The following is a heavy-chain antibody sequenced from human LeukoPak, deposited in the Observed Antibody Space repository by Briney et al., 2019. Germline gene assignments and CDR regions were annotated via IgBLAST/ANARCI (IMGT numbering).Heavy chain of an antibody. Sequence: GGSLRLSCAASGFTFSSYSMNWVRQAPGKGLEWVSSISSSSSYIYYADSVKGRFTISRDNAKNSLYLQMNSLRAEDTAVYYCARDGIAVAGFPFDYWGQETLVTVSS. J-gene: IGHJ4*02. CDR1: GFTFSSYS. V-gene: IGHV3-21*01. D-gene: IGHD6-19*01. CDR3: ARDGIAVAGFPFDY. CDR2: ISSSSSYI.